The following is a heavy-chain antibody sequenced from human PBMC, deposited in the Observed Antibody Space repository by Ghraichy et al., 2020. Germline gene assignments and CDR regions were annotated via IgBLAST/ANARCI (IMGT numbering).Heavy chain of an antibody. J-gene: IGHJ4*02. CDR3: ARHYCSSTSCYNGDY. CDR2: ISSSSSYI. CDR1: GFTFSSYS. Sequence: GGSLRLSCAASGFTFSSYSMNWVRQAPGKGLEWVSSISSSSSYIYYADSVKGRFTISRDNAKNSLYLQMNSLRAEDTAVYYCARHYCSSTSCYNGDYWGQGTLVTVSS. D-gene: IGHD2-2*02. V-gene: IGHV3-21*01.